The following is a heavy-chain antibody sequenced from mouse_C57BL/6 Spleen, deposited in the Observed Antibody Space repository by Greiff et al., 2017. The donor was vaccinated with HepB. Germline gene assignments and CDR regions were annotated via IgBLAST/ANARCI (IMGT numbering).Heavy chain of an antibody. V-gene: IGHV1-54*01. J-gene: IGHJ2*01. CDR1: GYAFTNYL. CDR3: AREYSYYFDY. D-gene: IGHD5-2*01. CDR2: INPGSGGT. Sequence: VQLQQSGAELVRPGTSVKVSCKASGYAFTNYLIEWVKQRPGQGLEWIGVINPGSGGTNYNEKFKGKATLTADKSSSTAYMQLSSLTSEDSAVYFCAREYSYYFDYWGQGTTLTVSS.